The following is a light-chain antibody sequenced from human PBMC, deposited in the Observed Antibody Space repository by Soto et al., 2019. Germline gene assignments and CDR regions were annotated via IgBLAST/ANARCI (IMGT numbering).Light chain of an antibody. J-gene: IGKJ4*01. CDR3: QQYNSMLS. Sequence: DIQMTQSPSSLSASVGDRVTIACQSSHDVSRNINWFQQKPGEAPKLLIYDASNLERGVPSRFSGSGSGTDFTLTISSLQPEDVATYYCQQYNSMLSFGGGTEVEIK. CDR1: HDVSRN. V-gene: IGKV1-33*01. CDR2: DAS.